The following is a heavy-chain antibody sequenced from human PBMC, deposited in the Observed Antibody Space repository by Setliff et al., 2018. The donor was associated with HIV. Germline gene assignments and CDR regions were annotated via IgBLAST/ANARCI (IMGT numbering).Heavy chain of an antibody. D-gene: IGHD3-3*01. V-gene: IGHV1-2*06. J-gene: IGHJ1*01. CDR1: GYTFTDSY. Sequence: ASVKVSCKASGYTFTDSYNHWVRQAPGQGLEWMGRINPNSGDPNYAQKFQGRVIMTRDTSINTAYMELSRLRSDDTAVFYCARDNFWSGFGGFDWGQGTLVTVSS. CDR2: INPNSGDP. CDR3: ARDNFWSGFGGFD.